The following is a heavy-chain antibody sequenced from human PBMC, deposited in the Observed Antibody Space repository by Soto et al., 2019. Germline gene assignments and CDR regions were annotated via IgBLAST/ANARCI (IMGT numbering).Heavy chain of an antibody. D-gene: IGHD5-12*01. V-gene: IGHV4-59*01. CDR2: VYYNGNT. J-gene: IGHJ4*02. Sequence: SETLSLTCTVSGGSINDYYWPWVRRTPGKGLQWVGYVYYNGNTNYNPSLKSRVTISLDTSRNQFSLKLNSVTAADTAVYYCASALALWSSGYFYFDYWGLGTLVTVSS. CDR3: ASALALWSSGYFYFDY. CDR1: GGSINDYY.